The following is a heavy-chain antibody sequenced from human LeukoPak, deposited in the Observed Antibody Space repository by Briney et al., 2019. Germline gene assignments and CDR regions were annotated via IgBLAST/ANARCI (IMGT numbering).Heavy chain of an antibody. Sequence: GGSLRLSCTASGFPFSDYYIDWVRQAPGKGLEWVGRSRPKANGYTTDYAASVKGRFSISRDDSKNSLDLQMNSLKTEDTAVYYCTRSGSYWGQGTLVTVSS. CDR3: TRSGSY. CDR1: GFPFSDYY. D-gene: IGHD1-26*01. CDR2: SRPKANGYTT. J-gene: IGHJ4*02. V-gene: IGHV3-72*01.